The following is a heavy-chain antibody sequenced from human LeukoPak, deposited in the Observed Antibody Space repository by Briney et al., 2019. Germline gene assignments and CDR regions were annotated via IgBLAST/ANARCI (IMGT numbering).Heavy chain of an antibody. CDR1: GYSISSGYY. Sequence: SETLSLTCAVSGYSISSGYYWGRIRQPPGKGLEWIGSIYHSGSTYYNPSLKSRVTISVDTSKNQFSLKLSSVTAADTAVYYCARLWRSSTSCRDWGQETLVTVSS. CDR3: ARLWRSSTSCRD. J-gene: IGHJ4*02. D-gene: IGHD2-2*01. V-gene: IGHV4-38-2*01. CDR2: IYHSGST.